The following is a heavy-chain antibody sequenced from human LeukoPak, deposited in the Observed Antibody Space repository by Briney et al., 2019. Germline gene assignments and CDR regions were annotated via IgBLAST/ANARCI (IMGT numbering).Heavy chain of an antibody. CDR1: GFTFSTYV. CDR3: VRGTGY. V-gene: IGHV3-64D*06. Sequence: PGGSLRLSCSVSGFTFSTYVMHWVRQAPEKGLEYVSAISSNGDNTYYADSVKGRFTISRDNSKNTLYLQMSNLRADDTAVYYCVRGTGYWGQGTLVTVSS. CDR2: ISSNGDNT. J-gene: IGHJ4*02.